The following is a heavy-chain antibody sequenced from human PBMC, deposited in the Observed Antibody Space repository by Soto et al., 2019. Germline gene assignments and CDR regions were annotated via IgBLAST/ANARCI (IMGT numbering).Heavy chain of an antibody. CDR1: GYSFTSYW. CDR3: ARQGALSRYCISTSCHRPDGYYYYGMDV. CDR2: IYPGDSDT. D-gene: IGHD2-2*01. J-gene: IGHJ6*02. Sequence: PGESLKISCKGSGYSFTSYWIGWVRQMPGKGLEWMGIIYPGDSDTRYSPSFQGQVTISADKSISTAYLQWSSLKASDTAMYYCARQGALSRYCISTSCHRPDGYYYYGMDVWGQGTTVTVSS. V-gene: IGHV5-51*01.